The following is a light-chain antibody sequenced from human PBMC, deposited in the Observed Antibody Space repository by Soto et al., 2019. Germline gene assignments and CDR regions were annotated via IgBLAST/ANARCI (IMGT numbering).Light chain of an antibody. Sequence: QSALTQPASVSGSPGLSIAISCTGTSRDVGGYNSVSWYQQQPGKVTKLMIYDVSNRPSGVSNLFSGSKSGNTASLTISGLQAEDEGYYYCSSYTTGGSYVFGTGTKLTVL. CDR2: DVS. CDR1: SRDVGGYNS. J-gene: IGLJ1*01. CDR3: SSYTTGGSYV. V-gene: IGLV2-14*01.